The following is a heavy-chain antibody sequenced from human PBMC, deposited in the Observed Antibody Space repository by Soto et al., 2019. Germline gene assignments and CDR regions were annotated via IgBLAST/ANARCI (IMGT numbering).Heavy chain of an antibody. Sequence: ASVTVSCKTSGYTFTTYGIAWVRQAPGQGFEWMGWISTYSGLTKYAEKFQGRVTMTTDTSTTTADMELKTLTSDDTAVYYCARDLGYYDSSGYFDYWGQGTLVTVSS. CDR2: ISTYSGLT. D-gene: IGHD3-22*01. CDR3: ARDLGYYDSSGYFDY. V-gene: IGHV1-18*04. J-gene: IGHJ4*02. CDR1: GYTFTTYG.